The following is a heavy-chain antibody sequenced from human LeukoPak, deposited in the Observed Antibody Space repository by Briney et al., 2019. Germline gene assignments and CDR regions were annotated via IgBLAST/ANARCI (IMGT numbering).Heavy chain of an antibody. J-gene: IGHJ4*02. V-gene: IGHV3-30*03. CDR3: ARYYYDSSGYYYFDY. CDR2: ISDDGSNR. CDR1: GFMFSSYA. Sequence: GGSLRLSCVASGFMFSSYAMHWVRQAPGKGLEWVSFISDDGSNRDYVDSVKGRFTISRDNSKSTMYLQMNSLRVEDTAVYYCARYYYDSSGYYYFDYWGQGTLVTVSS. D-gene: IGHD3-22*01.